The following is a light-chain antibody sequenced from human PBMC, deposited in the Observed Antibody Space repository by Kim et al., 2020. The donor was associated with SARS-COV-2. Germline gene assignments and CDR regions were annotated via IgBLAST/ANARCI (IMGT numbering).Light chain of an antibody. CDR3: QQYGSSPYT. CDR2: GAS. CDR1: QSVTSNY. J-gene: IGKJ2*01. V-gene: IGKV3-20*01. Sequence: EIVLTQSPGTLSLSPGDRATLSCRASQSVTSNYLVWYQQRPGQAPRLLIYGASTRAIGIPDRFSGSGSGTDFTLTISRLEPEDLAVYYCQQYGSSPYTFGQGTKLEI.